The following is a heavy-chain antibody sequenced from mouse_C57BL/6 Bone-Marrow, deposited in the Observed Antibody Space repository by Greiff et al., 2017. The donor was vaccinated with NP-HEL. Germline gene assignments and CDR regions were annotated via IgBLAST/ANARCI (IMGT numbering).Heavy chain of an antibody. CDR3: AGELGRRAMDY. Sequence: VMLVESGAELARPGASVKLSCKASGYTFTSYGISWVKQRTGQGLEWIGEIYPRSGNTYYNEKFKGKATLTADKSSSTAYMELRSLTSEDSAVYFCAGELGRRAMDYWGQGTSVTVSS. J-gene: IGHJ4*01. D-gene: IGHD4-1*01. V-gene: IGHV1-81*01. CDR1: GYTFTSYG. CDR2: IYPRSGNT.